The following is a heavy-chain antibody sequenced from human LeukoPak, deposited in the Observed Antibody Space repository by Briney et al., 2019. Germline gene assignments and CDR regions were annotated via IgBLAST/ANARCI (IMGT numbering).Heavy chain of an antibody. Sequence: ASVKVSCKASGYTFTSYDINWVRQATGQGLEWMGWISAYNGNTNYAQKVQGRVTMTTDTSTSTAYMELRSLRSDDTAVYYCASLLGTYSRNYWGQGTLVTVSS. CDR2: ISAYNGNT. J-gene: IGHJ4*02. CDR1: GYTFTSYD. CDR3: ASLLGTYSRNY. D-gene: IGHD1-26*01. V-gene: IGHV1-18*01.